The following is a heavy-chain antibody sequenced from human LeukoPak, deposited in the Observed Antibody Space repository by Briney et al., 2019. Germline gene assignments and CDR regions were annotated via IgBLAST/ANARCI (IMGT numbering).Heavy chain of an antibody. CDR3: ASPRGFWGMDV. CDR1: GGSISSGSYY. Sequence: PSETLSLTCTVSGGSISSGSYYWSWIRQPAGKGLEWIVRIYTSGSTNYNPSLKSRVTISVDTSKNQFSLKLSSVTAADTAVYYCASPRGFWGMDVWGKGTRSPSPQ. CDR2: IYTSGST. D-gene: IGHD3-10*01. V-gene: IGHV4-61*02. J-gene: IGHJ6*04.